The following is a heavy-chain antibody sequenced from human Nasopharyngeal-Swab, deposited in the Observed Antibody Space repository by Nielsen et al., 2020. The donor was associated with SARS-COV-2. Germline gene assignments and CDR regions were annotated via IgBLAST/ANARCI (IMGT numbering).Heavy chain of an antibody. CDR2: IRYDGTGI. D-gene: IGHD2-2*01. J-gene: IGHJ1*01. CDR3: AKGRGDIVVVPAAIPEYFRH. Sequence: WIRQPPGKGLEWVAFIRYDGTGIYYGDSVRGRFTISRDNSKNTLYLQVNSLRAEDTAVYYRAKGRGDIVVVPAAIPEYFRHWGQGTLVTVSS. V-gene: IGHV3-30*02.